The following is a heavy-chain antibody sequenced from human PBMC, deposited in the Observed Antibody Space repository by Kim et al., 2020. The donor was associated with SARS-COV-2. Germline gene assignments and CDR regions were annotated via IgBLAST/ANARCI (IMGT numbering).Heavy chain of an antibody. D-gene: IGHD3-9*01. J-gene: IGHJ6*02. CDR2: IKQDGSEK. V-gene: IGHV3-7*03. CDR1: GFTFSSYW. Sequence: GGSLRLSCAASGFTFSSYWMSWVRQAPGKGLEWVANIKQDGSEKYYVDSVKGRFTISRDNAKNSLYLQMNSLRAEDTAVYYCARVDIYYYYGMDVWGQGTTVTLS. CDR3: ARVDIYYYYGMDV.